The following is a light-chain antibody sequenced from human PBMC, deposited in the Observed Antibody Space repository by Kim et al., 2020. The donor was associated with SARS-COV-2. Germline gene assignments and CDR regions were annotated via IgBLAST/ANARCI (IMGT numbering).Light chain of an antibody. Sequence: EIVLTQSPGTLSLSPGGRATLSCRASQSVRINYLAWHQQKPGQPPRLLIYGASSRAAGVPDRFSGSGSGTDFTLTISRLEPEDSEVYYCKQYGNSLWTFGQGTKVDIK. V-gene: IGKV3-20*01. J-gene: IGKJ1*01. CDR3: KQYGNSLWT. CDR2: GAS. CDR1: QSVRINY.